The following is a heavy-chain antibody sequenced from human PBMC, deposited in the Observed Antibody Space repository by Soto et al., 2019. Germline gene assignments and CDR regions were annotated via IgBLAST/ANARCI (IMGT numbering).Heavy chain of an antibody. D-gene: IGHD3-10*01. CDR2: IYPGDSDT. V-gene: IGHV5-51*01. Sequence: RGESLKISCKGSGYSFTSYWIGWVRQMPGKGLEWMGIIYPGDSDTRYSPSFQGQVTISADKSISTAYLQWSSLKASDTAMYYCARQGYYYGSGKPFDYYYYGMDVWGQGTTVTVSS. CDR1: GYSFTSYW. CDR3: ARQGYYYGSGKPFDYYYYGMDV. J-gene: IGHJ6*02.